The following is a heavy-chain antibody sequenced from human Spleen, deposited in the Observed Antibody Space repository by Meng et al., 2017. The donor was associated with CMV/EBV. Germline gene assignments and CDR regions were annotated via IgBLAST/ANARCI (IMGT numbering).Heavy chain of an antibody. Sequence: QVQLVQAGAEVKKPGSSVKVSCKASGGTFSSYAISWVRQAPGQGLEWMGRINPKSAGTDYVEKFQGRVTMTRDTSNTIVYMELSRLTADDTAVYYCTRTWIDSFTPDFDYWGQGSLVTASS. CDR1: GGTFSSYA. D-gene: IGHD2-2*03. CDR2: INPKSAGT. CDR3: TRTWIDSFTPDFDY. J-gene: IGHJ4*02. V-gene: IGHV1-2*06.